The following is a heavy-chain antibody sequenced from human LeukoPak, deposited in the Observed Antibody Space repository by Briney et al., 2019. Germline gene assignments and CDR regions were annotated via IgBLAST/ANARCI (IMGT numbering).Heavy chain of an antibody. D-gene: IGHD3-9*01. CDR3: ARDDMKRAFVI. CDR2: IYYSGST. Sequence: SETLSLTCTVSGGSISSYYWSWIRQPPGKGLEWIGYIYYSGSTNYNPSLKSRVTISVDTSKNQFSLKLSSVTAADTAVYYCARDDMKRAFVIWGQGTMVTVSS. J-gene: IGHJ3*02. CDR1: GGSISSYY. V-gene: IGHV4-59*01.